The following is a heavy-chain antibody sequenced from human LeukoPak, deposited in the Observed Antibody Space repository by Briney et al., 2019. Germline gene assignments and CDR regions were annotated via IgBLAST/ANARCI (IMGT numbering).Heavy chain of an antibody. J-gene: IGHJ5*02. CDR3: ARGMVS. V-gene: IGHV3-53*01. CDR2: IYSGGST. D-gene: IGHD3-10*01. CDR1: GFTFSNYW. Sequence: GGSLRLSCAASGFTFSNYWMNWVRQAPGKGLEWVSVIYSGGSTYYADSVKGRFTISRDNSKNTLYLQMNSLRAEDTAVYYCARGMVSWGQGTLVTVSS.